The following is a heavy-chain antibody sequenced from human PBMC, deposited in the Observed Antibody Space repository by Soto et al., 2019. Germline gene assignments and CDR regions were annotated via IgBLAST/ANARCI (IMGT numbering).Heavy chain of an antibody. D-gene: IGHD3-22*01. J-gene: IGHJ2*01. CDR3: ARDLGYYDGSGFHLARYFEL. CDR2: VSYSGST. Sequence: QVQLQESGPGLVKPSETLSLICTVSGDSITSYYWSWIRQPPGKGLEWIGHVSYSGSTNFNPSLNCRVSVSLDTSKSHFSLRLSSVTAADTAMYFCARDLGYYDGSGFHLARYFELWGRGTLVTVSS. V-gene: IGHV4-59*01. CDR1: GDSITSYY.